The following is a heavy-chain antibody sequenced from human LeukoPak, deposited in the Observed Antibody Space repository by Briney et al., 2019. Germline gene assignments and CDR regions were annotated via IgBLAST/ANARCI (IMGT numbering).Heavy chain of an antibody. J-gene: IGHJ4*02. CDR2: ISYDGNHQ. D-gene: IGHD4-23*01. CDR3: ARSDYGGYYDMFDF. CDR1: GFIISHYA. V-gene: IGHV3-30*04. Sequence: PGGSLRLSCAASGFIISHYAIHWVRQAPGKGLEWVAVISYDGNHQYYTDSVKGRFTISRDNSNHTVHLQTDSLRGEDTAFYYCARSDYGGYYDMFDFWGQGTLVIVSS.